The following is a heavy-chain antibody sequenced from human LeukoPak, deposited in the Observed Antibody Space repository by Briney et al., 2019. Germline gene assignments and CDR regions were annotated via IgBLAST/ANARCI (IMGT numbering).Heavy chain of an antibody. V-gene: IGHV3-21*01. CDR3: VRDVQPYCSGGSCYDYYYYMDV. CDR2: ISSSSSYI. CDR1: GFTFSSYS. Sequence: GGSLRLSCAASGFTFSSYSMNWVRQAPGKGLEWVSSISSSSSYIYYADSVKGRFTISRDNAKNSLYLQMNSLRAEDTAVYYCVRDVQPYCSGGSCYDYYYYMDVWGKGTTVTVSS. D-gene: IGHD2-15*01. J-gene: IGHJ6*03.